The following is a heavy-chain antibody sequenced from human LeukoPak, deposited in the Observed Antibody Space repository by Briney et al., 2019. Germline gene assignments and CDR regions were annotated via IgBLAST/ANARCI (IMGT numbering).Heavy chain of an antibody. Sequence: PGGSLRLSCAASGFTFNRYEMNWVRQAPGKGLEWVSYISSSVSTMYYADSVKGRFTISRDNAKNSLYLQMNSLRAEDTAVYYCARSGGNSDYWGQGTLVTVSS. CDR3: ARSGGNSDY. CDR1: GFTFNRYE. V-gene: IGHV3-48*03. CDR2: ISSSVSTM. D-gene: IGHD4-23*01. J-gene: IGHJ4*02.